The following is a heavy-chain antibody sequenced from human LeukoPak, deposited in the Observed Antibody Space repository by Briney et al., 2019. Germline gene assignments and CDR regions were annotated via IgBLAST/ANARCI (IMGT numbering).Heavy chain of an antibody. D-gene: IGHD3-22*01. Sequence: GGSLRLSCAASGFTFSSYAMSWVRQAPGKGLEWVSAVSDIGRSTYYADSVKGRFTIPRDNSKNTLYLQMNSLRAEDTAVYYCAKDSGYDSSGYFYYYYYYMDVWSKGTTVTVSS. CDR2: VSDIGRST. J-gene: IGHJ6*03. V-gene: IGHV3-23*01. CDR3: AKDSGYDSSGYFYYYYYYMDV. CDR1: GFTFSSYA.